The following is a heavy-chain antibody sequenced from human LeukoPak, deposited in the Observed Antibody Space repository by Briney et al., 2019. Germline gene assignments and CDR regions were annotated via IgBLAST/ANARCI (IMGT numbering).Heavy chain of an antibody. V-gene: IGHV3-23*01. CDR1: GFTFSSYA. J-gene: IGHJ5*02. CDR3: ARDREGQLLWS. Sequence: GGSLRLSCAASGFTFSSYAMSWVRQAPGKGLEWVSAISGSGGSTYYADSVKGRFTISRDNAKNSLYLQMNSLRAEDTAVYYCARDREGQLLWSWGQGTLVTVSS. CDR2: ISGSGGST. D-gene: IGHD2-2*01.